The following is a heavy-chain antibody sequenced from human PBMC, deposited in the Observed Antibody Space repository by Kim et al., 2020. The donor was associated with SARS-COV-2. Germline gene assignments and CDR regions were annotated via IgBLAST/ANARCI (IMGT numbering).Heavy chain of an antibody. V-gene: IGHV1-2*02. CDR3: TREDY. J-gene: IGHJ4*02. CDR1: GYTFTGYY. Sequence: ASVKVSCKASGYTFTGYYIHWVRQAPGQGLEWMGWIHPNSGGTIYAQKLQGRVTMTSDTSTSTVYMELSRLKSDDTAVYYCTREDYWGQGTRLTVSS. CDR2: IHPNSGGT.